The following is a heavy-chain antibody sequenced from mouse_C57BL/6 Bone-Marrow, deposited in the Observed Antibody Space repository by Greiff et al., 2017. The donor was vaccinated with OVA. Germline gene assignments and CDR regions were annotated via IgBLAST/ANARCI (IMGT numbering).Heavy chain of an antibody. CDR2: INPNNGGT. D-gene: IGHD1-1*01. CDR1: GYTFTDYN. J-gene: IGHJ1*03. CDR3: ARRLRWYFDV. V-gene: IGHV1-18*01. Sequence: DVQLQESGPELVKPGASVKIPCKASGYTFTDYNMDWVKQSHGKSLEWIGDINPNNGGTIYNQKFKGKATLTVDKSSSTAYMELRSLTSEDTAVYYGARRLRWYFDVWGTGTAVTVSS.